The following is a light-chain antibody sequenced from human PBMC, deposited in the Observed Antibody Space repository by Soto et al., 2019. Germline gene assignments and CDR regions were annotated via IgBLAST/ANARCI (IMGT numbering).Light chain of an antibody. CDR1: QSVDSS. J-gene: IGKJ1*01. CDR2: GAS. CDR3: QQYYKWPPT. Sequence: EIVMTQSPAILSLSPGEIATLSCRASQSVDSSLAWYQQKPGQAPRLLIHGASTRAPDTPARFIGSGSGTEFTLTITSLQSKDFAVSYCQQYYKWPPTFGQGSEVDVK. V-gene: IGKV3-15*01.